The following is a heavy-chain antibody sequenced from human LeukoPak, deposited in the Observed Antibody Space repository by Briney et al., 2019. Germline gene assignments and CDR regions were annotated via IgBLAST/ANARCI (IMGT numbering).Heavy chain of an antibody. CDR1: GYNCTNYW. J-gene: IGHJ4*02. D-gene: IGHD3-16*01. Sequence: GESLKISCKASGYNCTNYWIGWVRQMPGKGLEWIGIISHGDTDNRYSPSFQGQVTISADKSICTAYLQWSSLKASDTAMYYCARRGDSYERFDYWGQGILVTVSS. V-gene: IGHV5-51*01. CDR2: ISHGDTDN. CDR3: ARRGDSYERFDY.